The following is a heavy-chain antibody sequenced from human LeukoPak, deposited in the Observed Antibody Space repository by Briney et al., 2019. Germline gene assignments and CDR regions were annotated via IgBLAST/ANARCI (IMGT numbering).Heavy chain of an antibody. CDR1: GFTFSDYW. J-gene: IGHJ4*02. Sequence: SGGSLRLSCAASGFTFSDYWMTWVRQAPGKGLEWVANINQEGSEKYYVDSVKGRFTISRDNAKKSLYLQMNSLTVEDTAVYYCARIKLWSFEYWGQGTLVTVSS. CDR3: ARIKLWSFEY. CDR2: INQEGSEK. D-gene: IGHD3-16*01. V-gene: IGHV3-7*04.